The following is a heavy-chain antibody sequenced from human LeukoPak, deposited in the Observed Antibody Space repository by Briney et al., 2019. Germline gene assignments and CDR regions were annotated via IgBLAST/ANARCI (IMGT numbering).Heavy chain of an antibody. V-gene: IGHV4-28*01. J-gene: IGHJ1*01. CDR3: ARNASSGFFTD. D-gene: IGHD6-25*01. Sequence: SQTLSLTCGLSGSSIANNGYWAWIRQSPGKGLEWIGSIHPSGNRFESGGTHYNPSLRSRVTVSADTSKNHFSLTLTSVTAADTAVYFCARNASSGFFTDWSQGTLVIVS. CDR1: GSSIANNGY. CDR2: IHPSGNRFESGGT.